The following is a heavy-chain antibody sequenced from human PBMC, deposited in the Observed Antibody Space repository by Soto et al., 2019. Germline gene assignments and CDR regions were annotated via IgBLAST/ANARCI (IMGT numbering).Heavy chain of an antibody. CDR1: GYSFTSYW. CDR2: IYPGDSDT. J-gene: IGHJ5*02. D-gene: IGHD3-22*01. Sequence: PGESLKISCKGSGYSFTSYWIGWVRQMPGKGLEWMGIIYPGDSDTRYSPSFQGQVTISADKSISTAYLQWSSLKASDTAMYYCARRLGGYDSSRYYPSLGWFDPWGQGTLVTVSS. CDR3: ARRLGGYDSSRYYPSLGWFDP. V-gene: IGHV5-51*01.